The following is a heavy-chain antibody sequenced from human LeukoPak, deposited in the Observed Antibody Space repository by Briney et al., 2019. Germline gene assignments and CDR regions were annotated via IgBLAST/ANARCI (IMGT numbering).Heavy chain of an antibody. CDR1: GGSISSYY. CDR3: ARGGYCSGGSCYRFDP. CDR2: INHSGGT. Sequence: SETLSLTCTVSGGSISSYYWSWIRQPPGKGLEWIGEINHSGGTKYNPSLKSRVTISVDTSKNQFSLKLSSVTAADTAVYYCARGGYCSGGSCYRFDPWGQGTLVTVSS. J-gene: IGHJ5*02. V-gene: IGHV4-34*01. D-gene: IGHD2-15*01.